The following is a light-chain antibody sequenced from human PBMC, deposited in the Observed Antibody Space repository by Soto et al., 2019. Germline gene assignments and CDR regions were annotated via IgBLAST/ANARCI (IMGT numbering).Light chain of an antibody. Sequence: DIPLTQSPSSLSASVGDRVTITCQASQDIKNFLNWYQQKPGKAPKLLIYDASNLEAGVPSRFSGSGSGTDFSFTISSLQPEDISTYYCQQCDLLPTFGQGTNLQIK. CDR2: DAS. J-gene: IGKJ2*01. V-gene: IGKV1-33*01. CDR1: QDIKNF. CDR3: QQCDLLPT.